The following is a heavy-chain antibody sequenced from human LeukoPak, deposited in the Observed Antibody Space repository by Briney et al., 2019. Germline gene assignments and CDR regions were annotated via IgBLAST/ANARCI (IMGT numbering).Heavy chain of an antibody. CDR3: ARGCSGGSCYDY. V-gene: IGHV4-34*01. CDR2: INHSGST. Sequence: SETLSLTCAVYGGSFSGYYWSWIRQPPGKGLEWIGEINHSGSTNYNPSLESRVTISVDTSKNQFSLKLSSVTAADTAVYYCARGCSGGSCYDYWGQGTLVTVSS. CDR1: GGSFSGYY. J-gene: IGHJ4*02. D-gene: IGHD2-15*01.